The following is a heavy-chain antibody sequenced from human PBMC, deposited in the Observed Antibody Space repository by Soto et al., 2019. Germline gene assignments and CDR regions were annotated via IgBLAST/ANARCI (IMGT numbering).Heavy chain of an antibody. Sequence: EAQLLESGGGLVQPGGSLRLSCAASGFTFSSYAMNWVRQAPGKGLEWVSGIGGSGTGTYYADSVRGRFTLSRDNSKNTLYLQMDSLRAEDTAVYYCAKGLGSWYGVFEYWGQGTLVTVSS. CDR2: IGGSGTGT. CDR3: AKGLGSWYGVFEY. J-gene: IGHJ4*02. CDR1: GFTFSSYA. V-gene: IGHV3-23*01. D-gene: IGHD6-13*01.